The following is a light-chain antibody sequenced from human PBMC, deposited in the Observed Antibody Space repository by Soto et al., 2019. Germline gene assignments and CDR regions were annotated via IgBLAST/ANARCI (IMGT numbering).Light chain of an antibody. Sequence: QTALTQPASVSGSPGQSIAIACIGTSSDVGAYNYVSWYQQHPGKAPKLVIYDVSNRPSGVSNRFSGSKSGNTASLTISGLQAEDEADYYCGSYTTSGSVVFGGGTKVTVL. CDR3: GSYTTSGSVV. CDR2: DVS. CDR1: SSDVGAYNY. J-gene: IGLJ2*01. V-gene: IGLV2-14*03.